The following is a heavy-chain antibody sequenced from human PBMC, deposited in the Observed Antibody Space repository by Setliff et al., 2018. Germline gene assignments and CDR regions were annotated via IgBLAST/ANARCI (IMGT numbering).Heavy chain of an antibody. CDR1: GASINSGTYY. D-gene: IGHD2-15*01. CDR2: LHTSGST. Sequence: SETLSLTCAVTGASINSGTYYWSWIRQPAGKGLEWVGRLHTSGSTTYNPSLQSRVTISVDTSKNHFSLNLTSVTAADTAVYFCARDTRVRDSSSVPSDTFDIWGRGTMVTVSS. J-gene: IGHJ3*02. CDR3: ARDTRVRDSSSVPSDTFDI. V-gene: IGHV4-61*02.